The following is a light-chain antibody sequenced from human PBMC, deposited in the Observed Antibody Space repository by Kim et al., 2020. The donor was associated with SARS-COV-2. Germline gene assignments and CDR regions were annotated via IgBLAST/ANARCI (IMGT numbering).Light chain of an antibody. V-gene: IGKV1-39*01. CDR1: QSISNY. Sequence: DIQMTQSPSSLSAAVGDRVTITCRASQSISNYLNWYQQKPGKAPKLLIYAASGLQSGVPSRFNGSGSGTDFTLTISILQPEDFATYHCQQSYGTPHSFGQGTKLEI. CDR3: QQSYGTPHS. CDR2: AAS. J-gene: IGKJ2*03.